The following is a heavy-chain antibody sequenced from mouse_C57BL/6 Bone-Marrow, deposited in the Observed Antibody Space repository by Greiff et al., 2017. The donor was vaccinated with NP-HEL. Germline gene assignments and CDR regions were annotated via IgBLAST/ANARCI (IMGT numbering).Heavy chain of an antibody. CDR2: IDPSDSYT. Sequence: VQLQQPGAELVMPGASVKLSCKASGYTFTSYWMHWVKQRPGQGLEWIGEIDPSDSYTNYNQKFKGKSTLTVDKSSSTAYMQLSSLTSEDSAVYYCALYYYGSSFFDYWGQGTTLTVSS. CDR1: GYTFTSYW. CDR3: ALYYYGSSFFDY. J-gene: IGHJ2*01. D-gene: IGHD1-1*01. V-gene: IGHV1-69*01.